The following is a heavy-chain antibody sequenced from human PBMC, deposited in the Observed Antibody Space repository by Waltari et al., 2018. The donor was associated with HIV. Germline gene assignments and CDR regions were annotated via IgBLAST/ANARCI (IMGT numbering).Heavy chain of an antibody. D-gene: IGHD3-9*01. CDR3: SRGGVILTGYYPSGVS. V-gene: IGHV1-2*02. Sequence: VLLVQSRAAVNKPGASVTVSCKASGYPYTGHYFHSVRQAPGQGLEWMGWMNPNSGGTHFSQKFQGRVTMTRDKSSSTAYLEVRSLTSDDTALYWCSRGGVILTGYYPSGVSWGQGTLVTVSS. CDR2: MNPNSGGT. CDR1: GYPYTGHY. J-gene: IGHJ5*02.